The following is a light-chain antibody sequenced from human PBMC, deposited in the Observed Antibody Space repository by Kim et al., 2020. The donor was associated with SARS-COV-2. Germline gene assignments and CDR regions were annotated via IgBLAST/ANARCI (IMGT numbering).Light chain of an antibody. J-gene: IGKJ1*01. CDR2: EGS. CDR1: QRHLQTTGKNY. CDR3: LQGAHRHQT. Sequence: PADRSGKSRQRHLQTTGKNYVYWYVQKPGQSPKRRIYEGSRRLTGVPDRFRGSGSGTDFTLKISRVEEEDGGIYYCLQGAHRHQTVGQGTKVEIK. V-gene: IGKV2-29*02.